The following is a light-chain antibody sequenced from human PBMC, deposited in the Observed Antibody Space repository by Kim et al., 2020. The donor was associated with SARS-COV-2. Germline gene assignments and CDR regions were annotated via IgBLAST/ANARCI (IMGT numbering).Light chain of an antibody. J-gene: IGKJ4*01. CDR3: QQYLTNPLT. V-gene: IGKV4-1*01. CDR2: WAS. Sequence: ANINCKSRQSLFYSSRNKNYLAWYRQKPGQPPELLIHWASTRESGVPDRFSGSGFGTDFSLTITSLQAEDVAVYYCQQYLTNPLTFGGGTKVDIK. CDR1: QSLFYSSRNKNY.